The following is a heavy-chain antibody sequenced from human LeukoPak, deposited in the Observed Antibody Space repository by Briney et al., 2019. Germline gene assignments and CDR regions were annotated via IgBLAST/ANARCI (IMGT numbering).Heavy chain of an antibody. Sequence: AGGSLRLSCAASGFTFDDYAMHWVRQAPGKGLEWVSLISWDGGTRYYADSVKGRFTISRDNSKKSLYLQMNSLRTEDTALYYCAKELEAAAAFDYWGQGTLVTVSS. CDR2: ISWDGGTR. V-gene: IGHV3-43*01. J-gene: IGHJ4*02. D-gene: IGHD6-13*01. CDR1: GFTFDDYA. CDR3: AKELEAAAAFDY.